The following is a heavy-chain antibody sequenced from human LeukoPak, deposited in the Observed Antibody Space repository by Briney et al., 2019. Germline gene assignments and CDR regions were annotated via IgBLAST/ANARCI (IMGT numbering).Heavy chain of an antibody. CDR2: ISAYNGNT. D-gene: IGHD3-10*01. CDR3: ARQSMVRGVIRPDDAFDI. Sequence: GASVKVSCKACGYTSTTYGISWVRQAPGQGLEWMGWISAYNGNTNYAQKFQGRVTMTTDTSTTTAYMELRSLRSDDTAVYYCARQSMVRGVIRPDDAFDIWGQGTMVTVSS. V-gene: IGHV1-18*01. CDR1: GYTSTTYG. J-gene: IGHJ3*02.